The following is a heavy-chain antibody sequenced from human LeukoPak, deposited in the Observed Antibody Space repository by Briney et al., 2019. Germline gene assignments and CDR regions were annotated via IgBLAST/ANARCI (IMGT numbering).Heavy chain of an antibody. Sequence: SETLSLTCTVSGGSISSYYWSWIRQPPGKGLEWIGYIYYSGSTNYNSSLKSRVTISVDTSKNQFSLKLSSVTAADTAVYYCARDRDYYMDVWGKGTTVTVSS. CDR1: GGSISSYY. J-gene: IGHJ6*03. V-gene: IGHV4-59*01. CDR2: IYYSGST. CDR3: ARDRDYYMDV.